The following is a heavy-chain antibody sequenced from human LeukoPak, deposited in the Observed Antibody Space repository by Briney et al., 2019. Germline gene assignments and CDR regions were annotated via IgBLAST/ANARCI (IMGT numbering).Heavy chain of an antibody. CDR1: GFTFSSYG. CDR2: ITGNGANT. D-gene: IGHD3-10*01. CDR3: ARDRSGSYPNWFDP. Sequence: GGSLRLSCAASGFTFSSYGMSWVRQAPGKGLEWVSAITGNGANTFYADSVKGRFTISRDNSKNTMYLQMNSLRAEDMALYYCARDRSGSYPNWFDPWGQGTLVTVSS. J-gene: IGHJ5*02. V-gene: IGHV3-23*01.